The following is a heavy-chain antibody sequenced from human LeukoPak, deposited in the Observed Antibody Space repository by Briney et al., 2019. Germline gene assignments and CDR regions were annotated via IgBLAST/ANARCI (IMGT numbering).Heavy chain of an antibody. CDR1: GLTFINYA. D-gene: IGHD6-13*01. Sequence: QTGGSLRLSCAASGLTFINYAMSWVRQPPGKGLEWVSAISGSGDSTYHAYSVKGRFTISRDNAKNSVYLQMTGLRAEDTALYYCAKDATAVPGTVYMDVWGKGTTVTISS. CDR3: AKDATAVPGTVYMDV. V-gene: IGHV3-23*01. J-gene: IGHJ6*03. CDR2: ISGSGDST.